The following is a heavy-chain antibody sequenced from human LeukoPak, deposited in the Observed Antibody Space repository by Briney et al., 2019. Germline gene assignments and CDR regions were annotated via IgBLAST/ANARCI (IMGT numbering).Heavy chain of an antibody. V-gene: IGHV1-69*05. CDR1: GGTFSSYA. J-gene: IGHJ5*02. Sequence: SVKVSCKASGGTFSSYAISWVRQAPGQGLEWMGGIIPIFGTANYAQKFQGRVTITTDESTSTAYVELSSLRSEDTAVYYCASTYDSSGYYSPSWFDPWGQGTLVTVSS. CDR2: IIPIFGTA. CDR3: ASTYDSSGYYSPSWFDP. D-gene: IGHD3-22*01.